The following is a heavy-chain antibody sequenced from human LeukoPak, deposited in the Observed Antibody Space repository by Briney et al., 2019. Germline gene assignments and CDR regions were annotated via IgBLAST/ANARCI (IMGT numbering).Heavy chain of an antibody. CDR1: GFTFSNYW. Sequence: PGGSLSLSCAASGFTFSNYWMSWVRLAPGKGLEWVANIKEDGSEKYYVDSVKGRFTISRDNARNSLYLQMNSLRAEDTAVYYCASGRQLGYWGEETLVTVSS. CDR3: ASGRQLGY. D-gene: IGHD6-13*01. CDR2: IKEDGSEK. V-gene: IGHV3-7*01. J-gene: IGHJ4*02.